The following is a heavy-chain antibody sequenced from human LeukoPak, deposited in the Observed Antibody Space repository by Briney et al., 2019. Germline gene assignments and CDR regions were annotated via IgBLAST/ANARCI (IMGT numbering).Heavy chain of an antibody. Sequence: GGSLRLSCAASGFTFSSYGMHWVRQAPGKGLEWVAVIWYDGSNKYYADSVKGRFTISRDNSKNTLYLQMNSLRAEDTAVYYCASSGGSGYPWNVWGQGTTVTVSS. V-gene: IGHV3-33*01. J-gene: IGHJ6*02. D-gene: IGHD3-3*01. CDR2: IWYDGSNK. CDR3: ASSGGSGYPWNV. CDR1: GFTFSSYG.